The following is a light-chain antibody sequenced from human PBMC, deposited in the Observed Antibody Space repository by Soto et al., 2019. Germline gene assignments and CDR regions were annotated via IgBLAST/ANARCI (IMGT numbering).Light chain of an antibody. J-gene: IGKJ1*01. V-gene: IGKV3-20*01. CDR1: QSVGSDF. CDR2: GAS. CDR3: QQYGSSPRT. Sequence: EIVLTQSPGTLSLSPGERATLSCRASQSVGSDFLAWYQQKPGQAPRLLIYGASTRATGIPARFSGSGSGTEFTLTISRLEPEDFAVYYCQQYGSSPRTFGQGTKVDIK.